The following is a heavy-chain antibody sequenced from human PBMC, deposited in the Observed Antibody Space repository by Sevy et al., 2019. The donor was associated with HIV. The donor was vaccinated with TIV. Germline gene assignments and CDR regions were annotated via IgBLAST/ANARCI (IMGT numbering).Heavy chain of an antibody. J-gene: IGHJ6*02. CDR1: EFTFSSYG. CDR2: ISYDGSNK. D-gene: IGHD6-19*01. Sequence: GGSLRLSCAASEFTFSSYGMHWVRQAPGKGLEWVAVISYDGSNKYYADSVKGRFTISRDDSKNTLFLQMNSLRAEDTAVYYCSKDRGYSSVGVSRGMDVWGQGTTVTVFS. V-gene: IGHV3-30*18. CDR3: SKDRGYSSVGVSRGMDV.